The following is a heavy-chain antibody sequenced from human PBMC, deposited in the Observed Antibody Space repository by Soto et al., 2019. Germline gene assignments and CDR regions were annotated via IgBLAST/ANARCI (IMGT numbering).Heavy chain of an antibody. CDR3: ARDRGDDIVVVQAAMPAYYYYGMDV. V-gene: IGHV1-69*04. J-gene: IGHJ6*02. Sequence: SVKVSCKASGGTFSSYTISWVRQAPGQGLEWMGRIIPILGIANYAQKFQGRVTITADKSTSTAYMELSSLRSEDTAVYYCARDRGDDIVVVQAAMPAYYYYGMDVWGQ. D-gene: IGHD2-2*01. CDR1: GGTFSSYT. CDR2: IIPILGIA.